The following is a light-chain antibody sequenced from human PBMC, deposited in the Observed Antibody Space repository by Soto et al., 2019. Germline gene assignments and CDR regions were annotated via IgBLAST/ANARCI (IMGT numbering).Light chain of an antibody. Sequence: SVLMSSPGTLFLSQGERATLSCRASQSVSSSYLVWYQQRPGQPPRLLIYGTSTGAAGISDRFSGSGSGTDFTLTIYRLEPGDSAVYYCQQYGTSALTFGGGTKV. J-gene: IGKJ4*01. CDR2: GTS. V-gene: IGKV3-20*01. CDR1: QSVSSSY. CDR3: QQYGTSALT.